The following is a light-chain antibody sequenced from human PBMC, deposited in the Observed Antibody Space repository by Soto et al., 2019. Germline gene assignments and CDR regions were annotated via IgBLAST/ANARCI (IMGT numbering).Light chain of an antibody. CDR2: EVS. J-gene: IGLJ2*01. CDR3: SSYAGSNNPVV. Sequence: QSALTQPPSASGSPGQSVTISCTGTSRDAGGYNYVSWYQQHPGKAPKLMIYEVSKRPSGVPDRFSGSKSGNTASLTVSGLQAEDEADYYCSSYAGSNNPVVFGGGTKLTVL. V-gene: IGLV2-8*01. CDR1: SRDAGGYNY.